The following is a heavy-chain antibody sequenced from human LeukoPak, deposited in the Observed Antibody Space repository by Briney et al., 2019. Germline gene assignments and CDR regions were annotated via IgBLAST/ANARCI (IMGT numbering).Heavy chain of an antibody. Sequence: GGSLRLSCAASGFTFSSYGMQWVRQARGKEREGGAVIWYEGSNKYYADSVKGGFTIYRDNAKNTLYLQMNSLRAEDTAVYYCAKPSGVYNWNYDAFDIWGQGTMVTVSS. D-gene: IGHD1-7*01. J-gene: IGHJ3*02. CDR2: IWYEGSNK. V-gene: IGHV3-33*06. CDR1: GFTFSSYG. CDR3: AKPSGVYNWNYDAFDI.